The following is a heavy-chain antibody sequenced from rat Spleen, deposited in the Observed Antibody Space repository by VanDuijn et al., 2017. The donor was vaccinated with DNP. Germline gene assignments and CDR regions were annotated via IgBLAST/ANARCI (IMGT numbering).Heavy chain of an antibody. D-gene: IGHD1-1*01. Sequence: EVQLVESGGGLVQPGRSLKLSCAASGFTFSDYYMAWVRQAPTKGLEWVAYISYDGGSTYYGDSVKGRFTISRDNAKSTLYLQMNSLRSEDMATYYCARHRGTTVWYFDFWGPGTMVTVSS. V-gene: IGHV5-22*01. J-gene: IGHJ1*01. CDR1: GFTFSDYY. CDR3: ARHRGTTVWYFDF. CDR2: ISYDGGST.